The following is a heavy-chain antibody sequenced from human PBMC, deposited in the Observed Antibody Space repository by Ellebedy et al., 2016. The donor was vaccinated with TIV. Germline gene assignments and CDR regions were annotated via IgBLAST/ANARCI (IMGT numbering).Heavy chain of an antibody. CDR1: GFTFSSYA. Sequence: PGGSLRLSCAASGFTFSSYAMHWVRQAPGKGLEWVAVISHDGSNKYYADSVKGRFTISRDNSKNTLYLQMSSLRAEDTAVYYCARPYQPLGGLRFDPWGQGTRVTVSS. CDR3: ARPYQPLGGLRFDP. CDR2: ISHDGSNK. J-gene: IGHJ5*02. D-gene: IGHD2-2*01. V-gene: IGHV3-30-3*01.